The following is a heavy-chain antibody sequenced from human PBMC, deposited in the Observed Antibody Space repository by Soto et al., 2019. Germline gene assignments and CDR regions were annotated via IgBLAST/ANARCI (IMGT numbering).Heavy chain of an antibody. D-gene: IGHD4-17*01. CDR1: GFTFSRDG. J-gene: IGHJ4*02. CDR2: ITDNGGST. CDR3: AKERATTTAFDY. V-gene: IGHV3-23*01. Sequence: GGSLRLSCEASGFTFSRDGMSWVRQAPGKGLEWVSLITDNGGSTYYADSVTGRFTISRDNTKNTLFLQMNSLRAEDTAVYYCAKERATTTAFDYWGQGALVTVSS.